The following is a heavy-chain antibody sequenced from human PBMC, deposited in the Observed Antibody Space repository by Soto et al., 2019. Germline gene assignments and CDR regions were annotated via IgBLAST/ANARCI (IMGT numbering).Heavy chain of an antibody. V-gene: IGHV4-59*01. CDR1: GGSISSYY. CDR3: ARVILGDCISTSCYPSYFDY. D-gene: IGHD2-2*01. Sequence: TLSLTCTVSGGSISSYYWSWIRQPPGKGLEWIGYIYYSGSTNYNPSLKSRVTISVDTSKNQFSLKLSSVTAADTAVYYCARVILGDCISTSCYPSYFDYWGQGTLVTVSS. J-gene: IGHJ4*02. CDR2: IYYSGST.